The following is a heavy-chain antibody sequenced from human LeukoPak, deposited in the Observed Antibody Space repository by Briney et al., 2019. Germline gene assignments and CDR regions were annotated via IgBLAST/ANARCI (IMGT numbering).Heavy chain of an antibody. D-gene: IGHD3-22*01. J-gene: IGHJ6*03. V-gene: IGHV3-7*01. CDR2: IKQDGSEK. CDR3: AREGSGYYYYYMDV. CDR1: GFTFSSYW. Sequence: GGSLRLSCAASGFTFSSYWMSWVRQAPGKGLEWVANIKQDGSEKYYVDSVKGRFTISRDNAKNSLYLQMNSLRAEDTAVYYCAREGSGYYYYYMDVWGKGTTVTVSS.